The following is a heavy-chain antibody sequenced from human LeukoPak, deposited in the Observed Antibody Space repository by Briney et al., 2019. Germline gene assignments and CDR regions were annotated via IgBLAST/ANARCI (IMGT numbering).Heavy chain of an antibody. CDR3: AERIVGSNEDFDI. D-gene: IGHD1-26*01. Sequence: SETLSLTCAVYGGSFSGYYWSWIRQPPGKGLEWIGEINHSGSTNYNPSLKSRVTISVDTSKNQFSLKLSSVTAADTAVYYCAERIVGSNEDFDIWGQGTMVTVSS. J-gene: IGHJ3*02. V-gene: IGHV4-34*01. CDR1: GGSFSGYY. CDR2: INHSGST.